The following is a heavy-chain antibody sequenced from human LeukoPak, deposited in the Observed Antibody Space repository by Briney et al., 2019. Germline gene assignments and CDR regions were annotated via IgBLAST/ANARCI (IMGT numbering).Heavy chain of an antibody. Sequence: PGGSLRLSCAASGFTFSSYTMSWVRQAPGKRLEWISVISATGFTTYHTDSVKGRFTISRDNSKSMLYPQMDGLRAEDTAIYFCTTDVQVGPTRGFFDFWGQGTLVTVSS. V-gene: IGHV3-23*01. CDR2: ISATGFTT. CDR1: GFTFSSYT. J-gene: IGHJ4*03. CDR3: TTDVQVGPTRGFFDF. D-gene: IGHD1-26*01.